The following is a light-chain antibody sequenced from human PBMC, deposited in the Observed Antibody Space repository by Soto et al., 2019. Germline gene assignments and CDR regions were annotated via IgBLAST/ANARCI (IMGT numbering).Light chain of an antibody. CDR2: DVT. J-gene: IGLJ1*01. CDR1: SSDVGGYNY. CDR3: TSFTSGSTPYV. Sequence: QSVLTQPASGSGAAGHSISISCAGTSSDVGGYNYVSWYQQLPGKAPQLVIYDVTHRPSGVSDRFCGSRSGNTASLTISGLQAEDEADYYCTSFTSGSTPYVLGTGTKVTVL. V-gene: IGLV2-14*03.